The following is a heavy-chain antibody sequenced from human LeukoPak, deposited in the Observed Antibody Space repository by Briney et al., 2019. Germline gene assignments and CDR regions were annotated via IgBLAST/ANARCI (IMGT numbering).Heavy chain of an antibody. J-gene: IGHJ5*02. CDR2: ISGSGGST. CDR1: GFTFSSYA. CDR3: TTDPRITMIVVVITHH. D-gene: IGHD3-22*01. Sequence: GGSLRLSCAASGFTFSSYAMSWVRQAPGKGLEWVSAISGSGGSTYYADSVKGRFTISRDNSKNTLYLQMNSLRAEDTAVYYCTTDPRITMIVVVITHHWGQGTLVTVSS. V-gene: IGHV3-23*01.